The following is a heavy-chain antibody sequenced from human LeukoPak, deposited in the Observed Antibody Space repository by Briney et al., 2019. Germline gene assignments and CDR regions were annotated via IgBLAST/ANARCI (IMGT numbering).Heavy chain of an antibody. Sequence: PGGSLRLSCAASGFTFSNDWMCWVRQAPGKGLEWVANINQDESKKYYADSVKGRFTISRDNAKNSLYLQMSSLTAEDTAVYYCARQRGSGCLDYWGQGTLVTVSS. CDR2: INQDESKK. D-gene: IGHD6-19*01. CDR1: GFTFSNDW. V-gene: IGHV3-7*01. J-gene: IGHJ4*02. CDR3: ARQRGSGCLDY.